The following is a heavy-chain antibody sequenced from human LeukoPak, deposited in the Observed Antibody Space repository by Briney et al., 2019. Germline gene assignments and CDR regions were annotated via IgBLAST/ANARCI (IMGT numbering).Heavy chain of an antibody. D-gene: IGHD6-13*01. Sequence: ASVKVSCKVSGYTLTELSMHWTRQAPGKGLEWMGGFDPEDGETIYAQKFQGRVTMTEDTSTDTAYMELSSLRSEDTAVYYCATDHGQQLVQSGAFDIWGQGTMVTVSS. J-gene: IGHJ3*02. V-gene: IGHV1-24*01. CDR2: FDPEDGET. CDR3: ATDHGQQLVQSGAFDI. CDR1: GYTLTELS.